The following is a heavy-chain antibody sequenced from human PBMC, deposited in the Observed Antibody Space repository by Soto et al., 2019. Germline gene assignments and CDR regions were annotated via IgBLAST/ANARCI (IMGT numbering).Heavy chain of an antibody. CDR1: GGSISSSSYY. CDR3: ARVDNWNYYYGMDV. V-gene: IGHV4-39*01. CDR2: IYYSGST. J-gene: IGHJ6*02. Sequence: PSETLSLTCTVSGGSISSSSYYWGWIRQPPGKGLEWIGSIYYSGSTYYNPSLKSRVTISVDTSKNQFSLKLSSVTAADTAVYYCARVDNWNYYYGMDVWGQGTTVTAP. D-gene: IGHD1-20*01.